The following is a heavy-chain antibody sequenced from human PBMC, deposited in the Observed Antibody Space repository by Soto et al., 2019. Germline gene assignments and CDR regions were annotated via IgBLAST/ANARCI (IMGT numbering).Heavy chain of an antibody. CDR2: INHSGST. CDR1: GGSFSGYY. J-gene: IGHJ6*02. V-gene: IGHV4-34*01. D-gene: IGHD3-3*01. CDR3: ARRYYDFWSGSHYYYYYGMDV. Sequence: ETLSLTCAVYGGSFSGYYWSWIRQPPGRGLEWIGEINHSGSTNYNPSLKSRVTISVDTSKNQFSLKLSSVTAADTAVYYCARRYYDFWSGSHYYYYYGMDVWGQGTTVTVSS.